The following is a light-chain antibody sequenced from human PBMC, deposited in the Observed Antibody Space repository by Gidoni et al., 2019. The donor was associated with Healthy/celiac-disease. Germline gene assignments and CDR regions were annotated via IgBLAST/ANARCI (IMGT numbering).Light chain of an antibody. CDR3: QQLNSYPLT. CDR2: AAS. Sequence: DSQLTQSPSFLSASVGDRVTITCRASQGISSYLAWYQQKPGKAPKLLIYAASTLQSGVPSRFSGSGSGTEFTLTISSLQPEDFATYYCQQLNSYPLTCGGGTKVEIK. J-gene: IGKJ4*01. V-gene: IGKV1-9*01. CDR1: QGISSY.